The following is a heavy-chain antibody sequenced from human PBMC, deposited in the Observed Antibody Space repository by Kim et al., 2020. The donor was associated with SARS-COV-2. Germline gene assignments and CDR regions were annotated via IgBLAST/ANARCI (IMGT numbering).Heavy chain of an antibody. V-gene: IGHV4-34*01. CDR2: INHSGST. Sequence: TLSLTCAVXGGSFSGYYWSWIRQPPGKGLEWIGEINHSGSTNYNPSLTSRVTISVDTSKNQFSLKLSSVTAADTAVYYCARIYLGSAFDIWGQGTMVTVSS. J-gene: IGHJ3*02. D-gene: IGHD2-2*02. CDR3: ARIYLGSAFDI. CDR1: GGSFSGYY.